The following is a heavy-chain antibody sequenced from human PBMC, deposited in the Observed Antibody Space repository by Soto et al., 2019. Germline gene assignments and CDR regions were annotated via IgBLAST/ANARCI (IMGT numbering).Heavy chain of an antibody. V-gene: IGHV4-30-2*01. J-gene: IGHJ4*02. CDR3: ARGTYDFWSGYYYPSHFYFDY. D-gene: IGHD3-3*01. Sequence: PSETLSLTCAVSGGSISSGGYSWSWIRQASGKGLEWIAYIHHSGSTYYNPSLKSRVTISPDRSKNRSSLKLSSVTAADTAVYYCARGTYDFWSGYYYPSHFYFDYWGQGTLVTV. CDR2: IHHSGST. CDR1: GGSISSGGYS.